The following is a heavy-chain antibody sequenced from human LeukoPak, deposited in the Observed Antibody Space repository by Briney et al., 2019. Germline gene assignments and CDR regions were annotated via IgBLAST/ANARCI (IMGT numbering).Heavy chain of an antibody. J-gene: IGHJ3*02. CDR1: GFTLSSYS. Sequence: GSLRLSCAASGFTLSSYSMNWVRQAPGKGLEWVSAISGSGGSTYYADSVKGRFTISRDNSKNTLYLQMNSLRAEDTAVYYCARGRGAYAFDIWGQGTMVTVSS. CDR2: ISGSGGST. D-gene: IGHD3-16*01. CDR3: ARGRGAYAFDI. V-gene: IGHV3-23*01.